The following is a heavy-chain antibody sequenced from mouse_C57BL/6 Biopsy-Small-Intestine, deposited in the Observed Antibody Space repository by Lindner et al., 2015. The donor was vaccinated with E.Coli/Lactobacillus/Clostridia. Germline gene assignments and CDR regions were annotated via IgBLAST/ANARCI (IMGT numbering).Heavy chain of an antibody. D-gene: IGHD4-1*01. CDR1: GFTFTTYP. V-gene: IGHV1-47*01. Sequence: VQLQESGAELVKPGASVKMSCRASGFTFTTYPIEWMKQSHGQSLEWIGNFHPYNDDTKYNEKFKDKATLTVEKSSSTVYLELSRLTSDDSAVYYCARGTNWDYFDYWGQGTTLXVSS. J-gene: IGHJ2*01. CDR2: FHPYNDDT. CDR3: ARGTNWDYFDY.